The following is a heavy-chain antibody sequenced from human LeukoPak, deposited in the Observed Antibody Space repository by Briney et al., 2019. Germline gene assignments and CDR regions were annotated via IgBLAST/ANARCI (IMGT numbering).Heavy chain of an antibody. Sequence: SETLSLTCAVYGGSFSGYYWSWIRQPPGKGLEWIGSIYYSGSTYYNPSLKSRVTISVDTSKNQFSLKLSSVTAADTAVYYCASRPGYSSSWGSDYWGQGTLVTVSS. CDR1: GGSFSGYY. CDR2: IYYSGST. V-gene: IGHV4-34*01. CDR3: ASRPGYSSSWGSDY. D-gene: IGHD6-13*01. J-gene: IGHJ4*02.